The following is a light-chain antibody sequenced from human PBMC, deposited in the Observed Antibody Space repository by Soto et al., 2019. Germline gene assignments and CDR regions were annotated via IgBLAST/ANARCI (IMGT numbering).Light chain of an antibody. CDR2: GAS. Sequence: EIVMTQSPATLSVSPGERATLSCRASQSVGSNLVWYQQKPGQAPRLLISGASTRTTGVPARFSGSGSGTEFTLTISSLQSEDFAVYYCQQYNNWPRTFGQGTKLEIK. J-gene: IGKJ2*02. CDR1: QSVGSN. CDR3: QQYNNWPRT. V-gene: IGKV3-15*01.